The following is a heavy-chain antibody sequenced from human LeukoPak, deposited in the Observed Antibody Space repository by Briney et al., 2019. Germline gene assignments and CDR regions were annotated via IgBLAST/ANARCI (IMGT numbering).Heavy chain of an antibody. CDR3: VKGKTATGTFEY. D-gene: IGHD6-13*01. Sequence: GGSLRLSCAASGFAFSSYSMNWVRQAPGEGLEWVSAISGSGGSTYYADSVKGRFTISRDNSKNTLYLQMNSLRAEDTAIYYCVKGKTATGTFEYWGQGTLVTVSS. CDR2: ISGSGGST. J-gene: IGHJ4*02. V-gene: IGHV3-23*01. CDR1: GFAFSSYS.